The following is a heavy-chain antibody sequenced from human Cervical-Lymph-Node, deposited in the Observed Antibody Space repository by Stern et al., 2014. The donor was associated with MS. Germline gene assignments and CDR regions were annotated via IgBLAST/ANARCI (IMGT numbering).Heavy chain of an antibody. CDR2: IYHTGSV. Sequence: MQLVESGPGLVKPSETLSLTCTVSGGSLRSYYWNWIRQAPGKGLEWLGVIYHTGSVNYNPSLSSRVAMSVDTSKNQFSLTVSSVTAADTAVYYCAREGEYCSGSRCYPFLDYWGQGTLVTVSS. CDR3: AREGEYCSGSRCYPFLDY. CDR1: GGSLRSYY. V-gene: IGHV4-59*01. D-gene: IGHD2-15*01. J-gene: IGHJ4*02.